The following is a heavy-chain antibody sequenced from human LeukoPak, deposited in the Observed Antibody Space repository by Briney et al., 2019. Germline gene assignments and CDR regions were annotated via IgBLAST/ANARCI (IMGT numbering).Heavy chain of an antibody. D-gene: IGHD3-10*01. J-gene: IGHJ4*02. CDR2: ISSTSSYI. Sequence: PGGSLRLSCAASGFTFSNYAMTWVRQAPGKGLEWVSSISSTSSYIYFADPMKGRFTISRDNAKNSLFLQMNSLRAGDTAVYYCARGHTWFPKSFDYWGQGALVTVSS. CDR3: ARGHTWFPKSFDY. V-gene: IGHV3-21*01. CDR1: GFTFSNYA.